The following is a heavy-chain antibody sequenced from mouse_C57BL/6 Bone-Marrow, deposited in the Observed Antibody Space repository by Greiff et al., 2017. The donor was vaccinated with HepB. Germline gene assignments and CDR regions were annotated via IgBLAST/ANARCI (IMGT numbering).Heavy chain of an antibody. V-gene: IGHV1-4*01. D-gene: IGHD2-3*01. CDR1: GYTFTSYT. CDR2: INPSSGYT. CDR3: ARSDGYPWYFDV. J-gene: IGHJ1*03. Sequence: VKLMESGAELARPGASVKMSCKASGYTFTSYTMHWVKQRPGQGLEWIGYINPSSGYTKYNQKFKDKATLTADKSSSTAYMQLSSLTSEDSAVYYCARSDGYPWYFDVWGTGTTVTVSS.